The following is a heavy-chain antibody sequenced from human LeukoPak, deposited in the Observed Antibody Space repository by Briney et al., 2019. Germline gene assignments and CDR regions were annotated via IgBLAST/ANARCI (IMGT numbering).Heavy chain of an antibody. J-gene: IGHJ6*03. CDR3: ARGVRTVTTYYYYYMDI. CDR1: GASISSGNYY. V-gene: IGHV4-61*02. D-gene: IGHD4-17*01. Sequence: KPSETLSLTCTVSGASISSGNYYWNLIRQPAGKGLEWIGRIYTSGSTNYNPSLKSRVTMSVDTSKNQFSLKLSSVTAADTAVYYCARGVRTVTTYYYYYMDIWGKGTTVTISS. CDR2: IYTSGST.